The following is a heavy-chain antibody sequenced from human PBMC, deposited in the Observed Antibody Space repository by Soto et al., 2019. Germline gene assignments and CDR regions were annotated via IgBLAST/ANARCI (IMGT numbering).Heavy chain of an antibody. Sequence: QVQLQESGPGLVKPSETLPLTCTVSGGSINDYYWSLTRQPPGKGLEWIAYGLRPDYTGYNPSLRNRVTISSDTAKNQFSLRLISVTAADTAVYYCVAGPDRAKSAYWGQGTLVTVSS. CDR1: GGSINDYY. V-gene: IGHV4-59*01. CDR2: GLRPDYT. CDR3: VAGPDRAKSAY. J-gene: IGHJ4*01.